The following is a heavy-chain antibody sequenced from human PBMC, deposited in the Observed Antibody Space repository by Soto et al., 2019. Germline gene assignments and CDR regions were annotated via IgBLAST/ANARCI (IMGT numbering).Heavy chain of an antibody. CDR3: AGGIWNDNAY. V-gene: IGHV3-74*03. CDR1: GFTFSGNG. D-gene: IGHD1-1*01. Sequence: EVQVVESGGGLVQPGGSLRLSCAASGFTFSGNGMQWVRQAPGKGLLWVSRINPEGSKTEYADSVKGRFTISRDNAKNTLYLQINSLRAEDTAVYYCAGGIWNDNAYWGQGTLVTVSS. CDR2: INPEGSKT. J-gene: IGHJ4*02.